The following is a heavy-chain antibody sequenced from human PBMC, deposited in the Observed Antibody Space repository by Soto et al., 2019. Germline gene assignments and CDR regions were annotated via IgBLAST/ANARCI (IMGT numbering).Heavy chain of an antibody. CDR1: GGSFSGYY. CDR3: ARGFVVRGYNWFDP. J-gene: IGHJ5*02. Sequence: SETLSLTCAVYGGSFSGYYLSWIRQPPGKGLEWIGEINHSGSTNYNPSLKSRVTISVDTSKNQFSLKLSSVTAADTAVYYCARGFVVRGYNWFDPWGQGTLVTVSS. D-gene: IGHD2-2*01. CDR2: INHSGST. V-gene: IGHV4-34*01.